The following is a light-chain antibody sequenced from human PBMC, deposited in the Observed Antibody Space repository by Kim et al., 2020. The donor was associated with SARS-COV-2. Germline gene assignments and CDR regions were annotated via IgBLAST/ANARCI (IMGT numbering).Light chain of an antibody. CDR1: EYISFY. J-gene: IGKJ4*01. Sequence: ASVGDRVTITCQASEYISFYLNWYKQKPGKAPKALIFDASNLETGVPSRFSGSGSGTDFTFTINNLQPEDIASYFCQQYYNLPLTFGGGTKVDIK. CDR2: DAS. V-gene: IGKV1-33*01. CDR3: QQYYNLPLT.